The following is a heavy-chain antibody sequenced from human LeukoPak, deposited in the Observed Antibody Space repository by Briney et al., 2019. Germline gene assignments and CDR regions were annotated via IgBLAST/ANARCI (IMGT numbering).Heavy chain of an antibody. CDR2: IYYSGST. D-gene: IGHD4-23*01. Sequence: SETLSLTCTVSGGSISSYYWSWIRQPPGKGLEWIGYIYYSGSTNYNPSLKSRVTISVDTSKNQFSLKLSSVTAADTAVYYCARDGRATVVSHGMDVWGQGTTVTVSS. V-gene: IGHV4-59*01. CDR3: ARDGRATVVSHGMDV. CDR1: GGSISSYY. J-gene: IGHJ6*02.